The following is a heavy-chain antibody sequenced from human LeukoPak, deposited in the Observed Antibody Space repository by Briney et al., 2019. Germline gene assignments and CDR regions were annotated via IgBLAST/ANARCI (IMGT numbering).Heavy chain of an antibody. Sequence: ASVKVSCKASGYTSTGYCMHWVRQAPGQGLEWMGWINPNSGGTNYAQKFQGRVTMTRDTSISTAYMELSRLRSDDTAVYYCARGAAMELYYYYMDVWGKGTTVTVSS. J-gene: IGHJ6*03. V-gene: IGHV1-2*02. D-gene: IGHD5-18*01. CDR1: GYTSTGYC. CDR3: ARGAAMELYYYYMDV. CDR2: INPNSGGT.